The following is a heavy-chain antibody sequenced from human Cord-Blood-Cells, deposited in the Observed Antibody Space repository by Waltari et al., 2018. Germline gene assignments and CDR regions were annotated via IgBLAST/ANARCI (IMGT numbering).Heavy chain of an antibody. CDR2: IKPNSGGT. CDR1: GYPLPGYY. CDR3: ARGRAGAKNDAFDI. V-gene: IGHV1-2*04. D-gene: IGHD7-27*01. J-gene: IGHJ3*02. Sequence: QVQLVQSGAEVKKPGASVKVSCKASGYPLPGYYMHRVPQAPGQGLEWMGWIKPNSGGTNYAQKFQGWVTMTRDTSISTAYMELSRLRSDDTAVYYCARGRAGAKNDAFDIWGQGTMVTVSS.